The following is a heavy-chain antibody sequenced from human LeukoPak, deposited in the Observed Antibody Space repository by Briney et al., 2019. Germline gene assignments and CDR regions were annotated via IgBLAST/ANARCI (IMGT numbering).Heavy chain of an antibody. CDR1: GGSFSGYY. Sequence: SETLSLTCAVYGGSFSGYYWSWIRQPPGKGLEWIGEINHSGSTNYNPSLKSRVTISVDTSKNQFSLKLSSVTAADTAVYYCASLADLYYFGYWGQGNLVTVSS. CDR2: INHSGST. J-gene: IGHJ4*02. V-gene: IGHV4-34*01. CDR3: ASLADLYYFGY.